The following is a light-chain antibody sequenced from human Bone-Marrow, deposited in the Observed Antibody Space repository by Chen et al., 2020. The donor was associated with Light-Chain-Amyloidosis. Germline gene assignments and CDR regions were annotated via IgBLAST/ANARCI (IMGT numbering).Light chain of an antibody. Sequence: SALTQPASVSGSPGQSITISCTGTNNDVGHCNYFSWYQQHPGKAPKLIIYDGDNRPSGVSNRFSGSKSGNTASLTISGLQAGDEADYYCSSYTSTSTLYVFGTGTKVTVL. V-gene: IGLV2-14*03. J-gene: IGLJ1*01. CDR3: SSYTSTSTLYV. CDR1: NNDVGHCNY. CDR2: DGD.